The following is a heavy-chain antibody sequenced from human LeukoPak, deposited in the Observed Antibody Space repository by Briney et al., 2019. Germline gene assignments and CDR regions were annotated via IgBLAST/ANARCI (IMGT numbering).Heavy chain of an antibody. CDR3: ARLYYDILTGFVTPDY. Sequence: SGPTLVNPTQTLTLTCTSSGFSLSTSGMCVSWIRQPPGKALEWLARIDWDDDKYYSTSLKTRLTISKDTSKNQVVLTMTNMDPVDTATYYCARLYYDILTGFVTPDYWGQGTLVTVSS. CDR1: GFSLSTSGMC. V-gene: IGHV2-70*11. D-gene: IGHD3-9*01. CDR2: IDWDDDK. J-gene: IGHJ4*02.